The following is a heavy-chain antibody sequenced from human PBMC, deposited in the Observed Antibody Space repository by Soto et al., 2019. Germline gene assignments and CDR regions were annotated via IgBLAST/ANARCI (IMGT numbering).Heavy chain of an antibody. CDR1: GFTFSSYA. CDR3: AKDPYGSGSYYKVFGY. Sequence: GGSLRLSCAASGFTFSSYAMSWVRQAPGQGLEWVSALRGSGGSTYYADSVKGRFTISRDNSKNTLYLQMNSLRAEDTAVYYCAKDPYGSGSYYKVFGYWGQGTLVTVSS. CDR2: LRGSGGST. J-gene: IGHJ4*02. D-gene: IGHD3-10*01. V-gene: IGHV3-23*01.